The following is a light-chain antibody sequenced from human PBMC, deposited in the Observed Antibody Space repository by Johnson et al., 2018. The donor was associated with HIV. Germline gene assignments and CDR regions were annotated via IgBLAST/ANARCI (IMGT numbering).Light chain of an antibody. CDR1: NSNIGNNY. J-gene: IGLJ1*01. V-gene: IGLV1-51*02. Sequence: QFVLTQPPSVSAAPGQKVTISCSGSNSNIGNNYVSWYQQLPGTAPKLLIYESTNRPSGIPYRFSGSKSGTSATLGISGLQTGDEADYYCGTWDSRLNVYLFGPGTKVTVL. CDR3: GTWDSRLNVYL. CDR2: EST.